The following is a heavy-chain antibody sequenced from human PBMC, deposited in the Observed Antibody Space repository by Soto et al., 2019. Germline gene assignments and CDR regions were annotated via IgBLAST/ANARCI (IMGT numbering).Heavy chain of an antibody. J-gene: IGHJ5*01. Sequence: QITLKESGPTLVKPTQTLTLTCTFSGFSLSTHGVGVGWIRQPAGKALEWLALIYWDDDKRYSASLNSRLTITKDTSKNQVVLTMTNVDPVDTVTYYCAHAMLYCTGGSCSTWFDSWGPGTLVTVSS. CDR3: AHAMLYCTGGSCSTWFDS. CDR2: IYWDDDK. D-gene: IGHD2-15*01. V-gene: IGHV2-5*02. CDR1: GFSLSTHGVG.